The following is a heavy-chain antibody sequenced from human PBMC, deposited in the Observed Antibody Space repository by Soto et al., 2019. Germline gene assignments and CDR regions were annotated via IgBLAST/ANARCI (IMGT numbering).Heavy chain of an antibody. CDR2: ISYDGSNK. CDR1: GFTFSSYA. D-gene: IGHD2-21*01. V-gene: IGHV3-30-3*01. J-gene: IGHJ4*02. CDR3: AAHIPDAY. Sequence: PGGSLRLSCAASGFTFSSYAMHWVRQAPGKGLEWVAVISYDGSNKYYADSVKGRFTISRDNSKNTLYLQMNSLRAEDTAVYYCAAHIPDAYWGQGTLVTVYS.